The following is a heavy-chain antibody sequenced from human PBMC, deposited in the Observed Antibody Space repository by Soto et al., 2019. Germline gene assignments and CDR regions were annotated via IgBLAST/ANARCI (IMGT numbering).Heavy chain of an antibody. CDR2: IYYSGST. CDR1: GGSINSYY. Sequence: SETLSLTCTVSGGSINSYYWSWIRQPPGKGLEWIGYIYYSGSTNYNPSLKSRVTISIDTSKKEFSLKVSSVTAADTAVYYCARLPGYSSGVFDYWGQGTLVTVSS. V-gene: IGHV4-59*08. J-gene: IGHJ4*02. CDR3: ARLPGYSSGVFDY. D-gene: IGHD6-19*01.